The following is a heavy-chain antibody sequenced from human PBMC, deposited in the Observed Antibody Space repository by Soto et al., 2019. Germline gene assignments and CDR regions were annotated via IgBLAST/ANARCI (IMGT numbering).Heavy chain of an antibody. CDR2: ISYDGTNT. V-gene: IGHV3-30*18. D-gene: IGHD3-16*01. Sequence: EQLAQSGGGVVQAGRSLRLSCEASGFTFSSFGMHWVRQAPGKGLEWVAMISYDGTNTQFADSVKGRFTVSRDNSKKIVYLQMETLSPEDTAIYYCVKDIHFLGIWYFDLWGRGSLVAVSS. CDR3: VKDIHFLGIWYFDL. J-gene: IGHJ2*01. CDR1: GFTFSSFG.